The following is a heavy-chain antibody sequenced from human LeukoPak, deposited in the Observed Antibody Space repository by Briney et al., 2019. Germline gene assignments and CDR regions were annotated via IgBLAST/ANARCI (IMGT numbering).Heavy chain of an antibody. J-gene: IGHJ4*02. CDR1: GGSIRSSSYY. Sequence: SETLSLTCTVSGGSIRSSSYYWGWIRQPPGKGLEWIGCIYYTGSTYYNPSLKSRVTISVDTSKNQFSLNLRSVTAADTAVYYCAREILYDSTGYYLWGQGTLVTVSS. CDR3: AREILYDSTGYYL. D-gene: IGHD3-22*01. V-gene: IGHV4-39*02. CDR2: IYYTGST.